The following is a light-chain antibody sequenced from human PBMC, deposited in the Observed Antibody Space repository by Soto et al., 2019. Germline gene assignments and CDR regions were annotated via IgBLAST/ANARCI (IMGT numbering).Light chain of an antibody. CDR3: QHYNNLLGT. Sequence: DIQMTQSPSSLSASVGDRVTITCQASLDISNYLNWYQRKPGKAPKLLIYAASNLDTGVPSRFSGSGSGTEFTFTISSLQPEDIATYYCQHYNNLLGTFGQGTKVDIK. J-gene: IGKJ1*01. CDR1: LDISNY. CDR2: AAS. V-gene: IGKV1-33*01.